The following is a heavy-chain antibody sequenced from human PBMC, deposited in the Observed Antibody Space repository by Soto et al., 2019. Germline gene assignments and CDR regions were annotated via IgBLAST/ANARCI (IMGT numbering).Heavy chain of an antibody. CDR2: IAHIGST. CDR1: GGSISIAGYY. V-gene: IGHV4-31*03. Sequence: QVQLQESGPGLVRPSQTLSLTCTVSGGSISIAGYYWSWVRQHPGKGLEWIGYIAHIGSTYYNPSLKNRVTISVVSSENQCSLKLTSVTAADTAVYYCARQPIDADYLGWLDPWGQGTLVTVSS. J-gene: IGHJ5*02. CDR3: ARQPIDADYLGWLDP. D-gene: IGHD3-16*01.